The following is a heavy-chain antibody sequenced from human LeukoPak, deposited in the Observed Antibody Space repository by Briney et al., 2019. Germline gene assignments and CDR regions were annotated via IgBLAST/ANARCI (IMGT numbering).Heavy chain of an antibody. CDR3: VRSNIVGATDG. Sequence: GGSLRLSCAASGFTFSNYGMHWVRQAPGKGLEWVAVISYDGSNKYYADPVKGRFTIARDNSKNTLYLQMNSLRAEDTAVYYCVRSNIVGATDGWGQGTLVTVSS. J-gene: IGHJ4*02. V-gene: IGHV3-30*03. CDR1: GFTFSNYG. D-gene: IGHD1-26*01. CDR2: ISYDGSNK.